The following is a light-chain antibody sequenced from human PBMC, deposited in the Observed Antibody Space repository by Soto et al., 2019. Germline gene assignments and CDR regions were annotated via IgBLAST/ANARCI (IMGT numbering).Light chain of an antibody. J-gene: IGKJ1*01. CDR3: LQRSVWPWT. CDR1: QSVGNY. V-gene: IGKV3-11*01. CDR2: DVF. Sequence: EIVLTQSPATLSLSPGERATLSCRASQSVGNYLAWYQQKPGQAPRLLIYDVFNRATGIPARLSGSGSVTDFTLTISSLEPEDFAVYYCLQRSVWPWTFGQGTRLEVK.